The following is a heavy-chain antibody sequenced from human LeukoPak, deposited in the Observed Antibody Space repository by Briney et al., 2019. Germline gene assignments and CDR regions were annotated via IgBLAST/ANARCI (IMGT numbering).Heavy chain of an antibody. D-gene: IGHD6-19*01. CDR2: INPSGGST. CDR3: VGGSGWTDAFDI. V-gene: IGHV1-46*01. CDR1: GYAFTSYS. Sequence: GSVKVSCKASGYAFTSYSMHWVRQAPGQGLEWMGIINPSGGSTSYAQKFQGRVTMTRDTSTSTLYVELSSLRSEDTAVYYCVGGSGWTDAFDIWGQGTMVTVSS. J-gene: IGHJ3*02.